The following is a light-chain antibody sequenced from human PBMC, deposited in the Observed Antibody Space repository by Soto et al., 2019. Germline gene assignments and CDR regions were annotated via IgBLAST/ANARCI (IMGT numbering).Light chain of an antibody. CDR3: QQYNNWPPWT. Sequence: ETVMTQSPATLSVSPGERATLSCRASQSVSSNLAWYQQKPGQAPRLLIYGASTRATGIPARFSGSGSGTEFTLNNSSLQSEDSAVYYCQQYNNWPPWTFGQGTKVEIK. CDR2: GAS. CDR1: QSVSSN. V-gene: IGKV3-15*01. J-gene: IGKJ1*01.